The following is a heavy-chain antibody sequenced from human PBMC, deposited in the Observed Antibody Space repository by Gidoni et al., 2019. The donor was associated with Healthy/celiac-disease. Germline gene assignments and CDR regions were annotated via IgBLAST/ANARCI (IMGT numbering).Heavy chain of an antibody. D-gene: IGHD2-2*01. CDR2: INHSGST. J-gene: IGHJ6*02. CDR3: ARGRRYCSSTSCYPRPHYYYYGMDV. Sequence: QVQLQQWGAGLLKPSETLSLTCAVSGGSFSGYYWSWIRQPPGKGLEWIGEINHSGSTNYNPSLKSRVTISVDTSKNQFSLKLSSVTAADTAVYYCARGRRYCSSTSCYPRPHYYYYGMDVWGQGTTVTVSS. CDR1: GGSFSGYY. V-gene: IGHV4-34*01.